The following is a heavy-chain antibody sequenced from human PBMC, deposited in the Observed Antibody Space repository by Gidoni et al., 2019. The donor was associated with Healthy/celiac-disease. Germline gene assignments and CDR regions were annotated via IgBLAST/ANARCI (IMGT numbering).Heavy chain of an antibody. CDR1: GYSFTSYW. Sequence: EVQLVQSGAEVKKPGESLKISCKGSGYSFTSYWIGWVRQMPGNGLEWMGIIYPGDSDTRYSPSFQGQVTISADKSISTAYLQWSSLKASDTAMYYCARTYYYDSSGYYYYYYGMDVWGQGTTVTVSS. V-gene: IGHV5-51*01. CDR3: ARTYYYDSSGYYYYYYGMDV. D-gene: IGHD3-22*01. CDR2: IYPGDSDT. J-gene: IGHJ6*02.